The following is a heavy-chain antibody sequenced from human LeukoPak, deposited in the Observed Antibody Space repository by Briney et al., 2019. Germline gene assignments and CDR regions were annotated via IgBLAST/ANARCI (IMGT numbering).Heavy chain of an antibody. D-gene: IGHD6-19*01. Sequence: SETLSLTCTVSGGSISSYYWSWIRQPPGKGLEWIGYIYYSGSTNYNPSLKSRVTISVDTSKNQFSLKLSSVTAADTAVYSCARDAVAGIDYWGQGTLVTVSS. CDR3: ARDAVAGIDY. J-gene: IGHJ4*02. CDR1: GGSISSYY. CDR2: IYYSGST. V-gene: IGHV4-59*01.